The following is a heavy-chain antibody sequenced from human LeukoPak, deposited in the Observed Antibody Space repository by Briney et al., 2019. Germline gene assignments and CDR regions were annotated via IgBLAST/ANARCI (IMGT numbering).Heavy chain of an antibody. CDR1: GGSISSSSYY. CDR3: ARETPLLLWFDY. J-gene: IGHJ4*02. CDR2: IYYSGST. Sequence: PSETLSLTCTVSGGSISSSSYYWGWIRQPPGKGLEWIGSIYYSGSTYYNPSLKSRVTISVDTSKNQFSLKLSSVTAADTAVYYCARETPLLLWFDYWGQGTLVTVSS. V-gene: IGHV4-39*07. D-gene: IGHD3-10*01.